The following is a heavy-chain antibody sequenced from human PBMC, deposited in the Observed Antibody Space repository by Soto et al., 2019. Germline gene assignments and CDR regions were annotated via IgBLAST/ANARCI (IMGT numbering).Heavy chain of an antibody. J-gene: IGHJ6*02. CDR3: AKDYGDYNFIYGMDV. CDR2: ISYEGSNR. Sequence: QVQLVESGGGVVQPGGSLRLSCAASGFRFSAYAMHWVRQAPGKGLEWVAVISYEGSNRFYADSVKGRFTVSRDNSKNMVYLQMNSLRGEDTAVYYCAKDYGDYNFIYGMDVWGRGTTVTVSS. CDR1: GFRFSAYA. D-gene: IGHD4-17*01. V-gene: IGHV3-30*18.